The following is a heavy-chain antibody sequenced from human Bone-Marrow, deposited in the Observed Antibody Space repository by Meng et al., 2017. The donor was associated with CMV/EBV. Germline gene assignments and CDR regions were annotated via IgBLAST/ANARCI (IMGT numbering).Heavy chain of an antibody. Sequence: GESLKISCAASGFTFSSYGMHWVRQAPGKGLEWVAFIRYDGSNKYYADSVKGRFTISRDNSKNTLYLQMNSLRAEDTAVYYCVPTYYYDSSGYPSSYWGQGTLVTFYS. CDR3: VPTYYYDSSGYPSSY. J-gene: IGHJ4*02. V-gene: IGHV3-30*02. CDR1: GFTFSSYG. D-gene: IGHD3-22*01. CDR2: IRYDGSNK.